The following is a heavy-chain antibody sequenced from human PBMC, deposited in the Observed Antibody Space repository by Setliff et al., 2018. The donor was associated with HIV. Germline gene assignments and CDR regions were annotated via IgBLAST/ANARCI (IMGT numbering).Heavy chain of an antibody. CDR1: GGSISSSSYY. CDR3: VRVPSYYGTGILWV. Sequence: PSETLSLTCTVSGGSISSSSYYWAWIRQPPGKGLEYIGSVYFSGRAYYNPSLKSRVTISLDTSKNQFSLKMTSVTPADTAVYFCVRVPSYYGTGILWVWGKGITVTVSS. V-gene: IGHV4-39*07. J-gene: IGHJ6*04. CDR2: VYFSGRA. D-gene: IGHD3-10*01.